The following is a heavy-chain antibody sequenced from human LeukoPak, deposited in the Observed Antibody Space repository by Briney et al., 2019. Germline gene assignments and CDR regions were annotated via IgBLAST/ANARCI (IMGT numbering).Heavy chain of an antibody. D-gene: IGHD3-22*01. CDR1: GFTFSDYY. CDR2: ISSSGSTT. CDR3: ARDTFYYDSSREGGVDY. J-gene: IGHJ4*02. Sequence: GGSLRLSCAASGFTFSDYYMSWVRQAPGKGLEWISYISSSGSTTYYADSVKGRFTISRDNAKNSLCLQMNSLRAEDTAVYYCARDTFYYDSSREGGVDYWGQGTLVTVSS. V-gene: IGHV3-11*01.